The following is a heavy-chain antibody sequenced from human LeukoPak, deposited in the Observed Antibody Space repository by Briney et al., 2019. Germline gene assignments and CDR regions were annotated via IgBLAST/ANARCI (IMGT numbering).Heavy chain of an antibody. CDR3: ARAGKNWNYSFYYYYYMDV. CDR2: VYYSGST. V-gene: IGHV4-59*01. CDR1: GDSISNYY. Sequence: PSETLSLTCTVSGDSISNYYWSWIRQPPGKGLEWIGYVYYSGSTNYNPSLKSRVTISVDTSKNQFSLKLSSVTAADTAVYYCARAGKNWNYSFYYYYYMDVWGKGTTVTVSS. D-gene: IGHD1-7*01. J-gene: IGHJ6*03.